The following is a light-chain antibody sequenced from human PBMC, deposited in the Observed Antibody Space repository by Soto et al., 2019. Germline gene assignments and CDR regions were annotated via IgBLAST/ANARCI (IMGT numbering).Light chain of an antibody. CDR1: QDLSGW. CDR2: DAS. V-gene: IGKV1-12*01. Sequence: DIQMTQSPSSVSASVGDRVTITCRASQDLSGWINWYQQKPGKAPKVLLYDASTLEGGVPSRFSGRGSGTDFTLTISSLQPEDIATYYCQQDKNHPLTFGGGTKVEIK. J-gene: IGKJ4*01. CDR3: QQDKNHPLT.